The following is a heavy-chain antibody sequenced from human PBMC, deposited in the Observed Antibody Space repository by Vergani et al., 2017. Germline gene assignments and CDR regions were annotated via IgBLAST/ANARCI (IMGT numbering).Heavy chain of an antibody. D-gene: IGHD3-22*01. CDR3: ARDTYYYDSSGYPNYGMDV. V-gene: IGHV4-59*01. CDR2: IYYSGST. J-gene: IGHJ6*02. CDR1: GGSISSNY. Sequence: QVQLQESGPGLVKPSQTLSLTCTVSGGSISSNYWSWIRQPPGKGLEWIGYIYYSGSTNYNPSLKSRVTISVDTSKNQFSLKLSSVTAADTAVYYCARDTYYYDSSGYPNYGMDVWGQGTTVTVSS.